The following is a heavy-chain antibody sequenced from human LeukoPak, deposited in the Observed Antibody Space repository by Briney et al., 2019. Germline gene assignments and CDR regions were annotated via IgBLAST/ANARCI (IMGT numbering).Heavy chain of an antibody. CDR2: VYHGVST. CDR1: GYSITSAYY. D-gene: IGHD3-10*01. V-gene: IGHV4-38-2*02. CDR3: ARSLWAASRGAHLFDY. J-gene: IGHJ4*02. Sequence: SSETLSLTCTVSGYSITSAYYWGWVRQPPGKGLEWVGNVYHGVSTYYNPSLKSRVTISVDASKNQFSLKLSSLTAADTAVYYCARSLWAASRGAHLFDYWGQGTLVTVSS.